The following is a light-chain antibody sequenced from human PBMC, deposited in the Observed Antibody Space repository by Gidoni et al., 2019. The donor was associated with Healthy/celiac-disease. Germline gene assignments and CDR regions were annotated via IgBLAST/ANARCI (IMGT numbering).Light chain of an antibody. CDR1: QSISSW. V-gene: IGKV1-5*03. CDR2: KAS. Sequence: DIQMTQSPSTLSASVGDRVTITCRASQSISSWLAWYQQKAPKLLIYKASSLESGVPSRFSGSGSGTEFTLTISSLQPDDFVTYYCQQYNSYPRTFGQGTKVEIK. J-gene: IGKJ1*01. CDR3: QQYNSYPRT.